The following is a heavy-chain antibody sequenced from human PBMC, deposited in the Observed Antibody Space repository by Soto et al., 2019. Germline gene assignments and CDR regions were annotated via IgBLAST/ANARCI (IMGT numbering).Heavy chain of an antibody. V-gene: IGHV3-48*03. CDR1: GFTFSTYE. J-gene: IGHJ4*02. Sequence: GGSLRLSCATSGFTFSTYEMTWVRQAPGKGLEWVSYITSGSTIYYADSVKGRFTISRDNAKNSLFLQMNSLRAEDTAVYFCARVMYATWSPFDYWGQGTLVTVSS. CDR3: ARVMYATWSPFDY. CDR2: ITSGSTI. D-gene: IGHD1-26*01.